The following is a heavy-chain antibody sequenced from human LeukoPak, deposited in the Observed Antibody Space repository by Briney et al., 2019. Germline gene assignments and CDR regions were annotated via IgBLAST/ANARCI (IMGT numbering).Heavy chain of an antibody. CDR3: ARGGGAVPVEWFDS. V-gene: IGHV3-48*02. Sequence: PGGSLRLSCAASGFTFSSYSMNWVRQAPGKGLEWVSYISRTSHTIYYADSVKGRFTISRDNAKNSLYLQMNSLRDEDTAVYYCARGGGAVPVEWFDSWGRGTLVTVSS. CDR1: GFTFSSYS. J-gene: IGHJ5*01. CDR2: ISRTSHTI. D-gene: IGHD6-19*01.